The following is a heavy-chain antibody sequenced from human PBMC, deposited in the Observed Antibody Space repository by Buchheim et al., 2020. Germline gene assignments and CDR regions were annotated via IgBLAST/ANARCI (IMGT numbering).Heavy chain of an antibody. CDR1: GFTFNNYG. CDR2: IWYDGSNK. J-gene: IGHJ4*02. D-gene: IGHD3-22*01. V-gene: IGHV3-33*01. CDR3: ARDRHDSSAYRTFDY. Sequence: QVQLVESGGGVVQPGGSLRLSCAASGFTFNNYGMHWVRQAPGKGLEWVAVIWYDGSNKYYADSVKGRFTISRDNSKNTLYLQMNSLRAEDTAVYYCARDRHDSSAYRTFDYWGQGTL.